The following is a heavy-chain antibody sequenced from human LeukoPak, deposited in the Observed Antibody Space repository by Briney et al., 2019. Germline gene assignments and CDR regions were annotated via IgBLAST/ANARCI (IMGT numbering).Heavy chain of an antibody. CDR3: AKDFGTADYGDFAFDY. J-gene: IGHJ4*02. V-gene: IGHV3-21*01. CDR1: GFTFSSYS. Sequence: PGGSLRLSCAASGFTFSSYSMNWVRQAPGKGLEWVSSISSSSSYIYYADSVKGRFTISRDNAKNSLYLQMNSLRAEDTAVYYCAKDFGTADYGDFAFDYWGQGTLVTVSS. D-gene: IGHD4-17*01. CDR2: ISSSSSYI.